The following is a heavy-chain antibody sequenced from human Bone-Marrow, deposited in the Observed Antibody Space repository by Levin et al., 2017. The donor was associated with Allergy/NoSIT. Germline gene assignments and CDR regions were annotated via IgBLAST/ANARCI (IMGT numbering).Heavy chain of an antibody. Sequence: GGSLRLSYAASGFTFSRFWMSWVRQAPGKGLEWVANINEDESEKYYVDSTKGRFTISRDNARNSVFLQMNTLSDEDTAVYYCARGYCNDGGCYGAGYDYWGQGTLVTVSS. CDR1: GFTFSRFW. CDR2: INEDESEK. V-gene: IGHV3-7*01. D-gene: IGHD2-15*01. CDR3: ARGYCNDGGCYGAGYDY. J-gene: IGHJ4*02.